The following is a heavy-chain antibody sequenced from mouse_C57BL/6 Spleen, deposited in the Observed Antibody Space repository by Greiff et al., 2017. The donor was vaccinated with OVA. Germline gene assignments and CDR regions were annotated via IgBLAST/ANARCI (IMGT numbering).Heavy chain of an antibody. Sequence: VKLVESGPELVKPGASVKISCKASGYAFSSSWMNWVKQRPGKGLEWIGRIYPGDGDTNYNGKFKGKATLTADKSSSTAYMQLSSLTSEDSAVYFCARGGLGRQYFDYWGQGTTLTVSS. CDR1: GYAFSSSW. J-gene: IGHJ2*01. CDR2: IYPGDGDT. V-gene: IGHV1-82*01. D-gene: IGHD4-1*01. CDR3: ARGGLGRQYFDY.